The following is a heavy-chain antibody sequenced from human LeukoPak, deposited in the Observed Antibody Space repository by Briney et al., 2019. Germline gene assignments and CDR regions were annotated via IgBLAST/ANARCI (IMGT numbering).Heavy chain of an antibody. CDR1: GFTFSSYV. CDR3: AMDGIGDGDY. J-gene: IGHJ4*02. Sequence: PGRSLRLSRAASGFTFSSYVMHWVRQAPGKGLGWVAVIWYDGSNKYYADSVKGRFTISRDNSKNTLYLQMNSLRAEDTAVYYCAMDGIGDGDYWGQGTLVTVSS. V-gene: IGHV3-33*01. D-gene: IGHD1-26*01. CDR2: IWYDGSNK.